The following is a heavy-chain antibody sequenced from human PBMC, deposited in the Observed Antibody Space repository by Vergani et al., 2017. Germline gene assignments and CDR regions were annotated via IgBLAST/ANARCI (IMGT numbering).Heavy chain of an antibody. V-gene: IGHV1-2*02. CDR3: ARGGQQLVRGLGDV. CDR1: GYTFIDYY. CDR2: INPNSGGT. Sequence: QVQVVQSGAEVKKSGASVKVSCRTSGYTFIDYYMHWVRQAPGQGLEWMGWINPNSGGTNYAQKFQGRVTMTRDTSISTAYMELSRRRSDDTAVYYCARGGQQLVRGLGDVWGQGTTVTVSS. J-gene: IGHJ6*02. D-gene: IGHD6-13*01.